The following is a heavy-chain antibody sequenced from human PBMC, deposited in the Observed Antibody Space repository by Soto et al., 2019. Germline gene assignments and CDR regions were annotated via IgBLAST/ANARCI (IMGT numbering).Heavy chain of an antibody. J-gene: IGHJ6*02. CDR2: ISYDGSNK. CDR3: ARDGYGDYEGVYYYYGMDV. Sequence: GGSLRLSCGASGFTFSSYAMHWVRQAPGKGLEWVAVISYDGSNKYYADSVKGRFTISRDNSKNTLYLQMNSLRAEDTAVYYCARDGYGDYEGVYYYYGMDVWGQGTTVTVSS. CDR1: GFTFSSYA. D-gene: IGHD4-17*01. V-gene: IGHV3-30-3*01.